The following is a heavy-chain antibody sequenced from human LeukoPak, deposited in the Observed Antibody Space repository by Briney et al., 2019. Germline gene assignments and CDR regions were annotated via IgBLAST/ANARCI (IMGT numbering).Heavy chain of an antibody. J-gene: IGHJ1*01. CDR2: IYPSGTP. CDR1: GGSIGSSSYY. CDR3: VQNIPGAIEH. V-gene: IGHV4-39*01. Sequence: SETLSLTCTVSGGSIGSSSYYWGWIRQPPGKGLECIGNIYPSGTPYYNPSLKSRVTISIDTSKSQFSLRLSSVTAADTAVYYCVQNIPGAIEHWGQGTLVTVSS. D-gene: IGHD1-7*01.